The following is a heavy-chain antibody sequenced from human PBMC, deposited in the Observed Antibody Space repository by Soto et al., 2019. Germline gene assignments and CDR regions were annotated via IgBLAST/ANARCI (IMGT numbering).Heavy chain of an antibody. CDR3: ARDSDIYYGMDV. Sequence: GGSLRLSCAASGFTFSVHSMDWVRRAPGKGLEWVSYISSTSSARYYADSVRGRFTISRDNVKYSLYLQMNSLTDEDTAVYYCARDSDIYYGMDVWGQGTTVTVSS. CDR1: GFTFSVHS. CDR2: ISSTSSAR. D-gene: IGHD3-9*01. V-gene: IGHV3-48*02. J-gene: IGHJ6*02.